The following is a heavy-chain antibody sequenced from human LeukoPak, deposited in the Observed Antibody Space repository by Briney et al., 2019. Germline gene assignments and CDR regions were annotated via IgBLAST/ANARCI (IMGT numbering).Heavy chain of an antibody. CDR3: ARHTPFWSGYSYYFDY. V-gene: IGHV4-39*01. Sequence: SETLSLTYTVSGGSMSSSSYYWGWIRQPPGKGLEGVGSVFYSGSTYYNPSLKSRVTISVDTSKNQFSLKLSSVTAADTAVYYCARHTPFWSGYSYYFDYWGQGTLVTVSS. D-gene: IGHD3-3*01. J-gene: IGHJ4*02. CDR2: VFYSGST. CDR1: GGSMSSSSYY.